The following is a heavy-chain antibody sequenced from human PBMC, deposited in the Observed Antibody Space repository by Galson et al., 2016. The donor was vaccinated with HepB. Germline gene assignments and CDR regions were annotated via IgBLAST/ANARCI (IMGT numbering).Heavy chain of an antibody. CDR2: IYWDGDE. D-gene: IGHD1-26*01. CDR3: VHIVHSGSYYYVAY. J-gene: IGHJ4*02. V-gene: IGHV2-5*02. Sequence: PALVKPTQTLTLTCIFSGFSLSTTGVGVGWMRQPPGKTLEWLAHIYWDGDERYSPSLKSRLTITKDTSKNRVVLTMTNMDPVDTATYYCVHIVHSGSYYYVAYWGQGSLVTVPS. CDR1: GFSLSTTGVG.